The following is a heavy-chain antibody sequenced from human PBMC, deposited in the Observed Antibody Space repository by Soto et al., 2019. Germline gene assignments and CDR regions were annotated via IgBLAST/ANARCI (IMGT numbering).Heavy chain of an antibody. Sequence: QVQLVQSGAEVKKPGSSVKVSCKASGGIFSTNAINWVRQAPGQGLEWMGGIIPIVGAAKYAQNFQGRVTITADEATSTAYMELSNLRSEDTAVYYCARIYDSSGHRGYWGQGTLVTVSS. V-gene: IGHV1-69*01. D-gene: IGHD3-22*01. CDR1: GGIFSTNA. CDR2: IIPIVGAA. CDR3: ARIYDSSGHRGY. J-gene: IGHJ4*02.